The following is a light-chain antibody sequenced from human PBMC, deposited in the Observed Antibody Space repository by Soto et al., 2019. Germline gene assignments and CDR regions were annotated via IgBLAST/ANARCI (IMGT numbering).Light chain of an antibody. Sequence: EIVMTQSPLSLPVTLGEPAAISCRPSQSLLHNNGYNYLDWYVQKTGQSPALLIHLRSNRAAGVPARFSGSGSGTDFTLKISRVEAEDVGVYYCMQALKTPVTFGQGTRLEIK. CDR3: MQALKTPVT. V-gene: IGKV2-28*01. CDR1: QSLLHNNGYNY. J-gene: IGKJ5*01. CDR2: LRS.